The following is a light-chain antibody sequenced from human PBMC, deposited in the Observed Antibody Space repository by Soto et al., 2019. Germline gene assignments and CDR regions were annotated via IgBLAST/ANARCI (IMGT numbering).Light chain of an antibody. J-gene: IGKJ3*01. Sequence: EIVLTQSPATLSVSPGERATLSCRASQSVNQKLGWYQQKPGQAPRLLIYVASYRATGIPARFSGSGSGTEYTLTISNLQAEDFAVYYCQQCGGSPLFSFGPGTRVDI. CDR1: QSVNQK. CDR3: QQCGGSPLFS. V-gene: IGKV3-15*01. CDR2: VAS.